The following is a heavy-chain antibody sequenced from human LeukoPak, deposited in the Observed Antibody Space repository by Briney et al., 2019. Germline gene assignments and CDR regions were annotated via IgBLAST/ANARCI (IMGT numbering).Heavy chain of an antibody. CDR1: GFTFDDYG. CDR2: INWNGGST. Sequence: GGSLRLSCAASGFTFDDYGMSWVRQAPGKGLEWVSGINWNGGSTGYADSVKGRFTISRDNAKNSLYLQMNSLRAEDTALYYCARRRITMVRGVTCYYFDYWGQGTLVTVSS. V-gene: IGHV3-20*04. CDR3: ARRRITMVRGVTCYYFDY. J-gene: IGHJ4*02. D-gene: IGHD3-10*01.